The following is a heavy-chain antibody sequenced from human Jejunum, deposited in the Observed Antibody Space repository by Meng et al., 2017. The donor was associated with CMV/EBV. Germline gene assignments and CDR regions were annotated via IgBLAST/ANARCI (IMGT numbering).Heavy chain of an antibody. V-gene: IGHV3-43*01. J-gene: IGHJ6*02. D-gene: IGHD6-6*01. CDR2: ISWDGDTI. CDR3: AKDRVAARPSYYYYGLDV. Sequence: FDDYTMDWVRQAPGKGLEWVCLISWDGDTIYYTDSVKGRFTISRDNSKNSLYLQMNSLRTEDTALYYCAKDRVAARPSYYYYGLDVWGQGTTVTVSS. CDR1: FDDYT.